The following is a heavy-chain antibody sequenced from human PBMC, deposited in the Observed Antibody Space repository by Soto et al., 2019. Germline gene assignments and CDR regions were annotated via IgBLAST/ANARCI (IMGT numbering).Heavy chain of an antibody. CDR2: ISYDENNK. D-gene: IGHD3-10*01. Sequence: QVQLVESGGGVVQPGRSLRLSCAASGFTFNNYDMHWVRQAPGKGLEWVAVISYDENNKYYADSVKGRFTISRDNSKNTLYLQMNRLRAEDTALYYCATRITMVRGVDYWGQGTLVTVSS. J-gene: IGHJ4*02. CDR3: ATRITMVRGVDY. CDR1: GFTFNNYD. V-gene: IGHV3-30*03.